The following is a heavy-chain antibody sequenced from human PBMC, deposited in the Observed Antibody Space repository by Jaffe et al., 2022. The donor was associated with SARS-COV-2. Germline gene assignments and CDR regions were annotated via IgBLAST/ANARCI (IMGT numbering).Heavy chain of an antibody. CDR2: ISGSGTNI. D-gene: IGHD3-9*01. V-gene: IGHV3-21*02. CDR3: ARSQYEATGYVWMLFDH. J-gene: IGHJ4*02. CDR1: GFTFSRYS. Sequence: EVQLVESGGGLVKPGGSLRLSCAASGFTFSRYSMNWVRQAPGKGLEWVSCISGSGTNIYYADSVKGRFTISRDNARNSLSLQMNSLRAEDTAVYYCARSQYEATGYVWMLFDHWGQGALVTVSS.